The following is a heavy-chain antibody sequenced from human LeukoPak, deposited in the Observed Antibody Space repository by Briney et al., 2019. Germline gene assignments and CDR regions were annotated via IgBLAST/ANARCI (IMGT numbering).Heavy chain of an antibody. CDR2: ISGDGGST. CDR3: AKDILTGSYYFDY. J-gene: IGHJ4*02. CDR1: GFTFDDYA. Sequence: GGSLRLSCAASGFTFDDYAMHWVRQAPGKGLKWVSLISGDGGSTYYADSVKGRFTISRDNSKNSLHLQMNSLRTEDTALYYCAKDILTGSYYFDYWGQGTLVTVSS. D-gene: IGHD3-9*01. V-gene: IGHV3-43*02.